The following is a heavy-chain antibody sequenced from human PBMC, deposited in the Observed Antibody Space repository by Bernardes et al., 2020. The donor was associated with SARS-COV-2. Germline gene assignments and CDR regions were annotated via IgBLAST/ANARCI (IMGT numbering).Heavy chain of an antibody. CDR1: GFIFSTYS. D-gene: IGHD3-22*01. CDR3: ARRHWAGYDSTKYHWFDL. V-gene: IGHV3-21*04. Sequence: GGSLRLSCVGSGFIFSTYSMNWVRQAPGKGLDWVSSVSTGSAYIFHADSVQGRFTVSRDNVKNTLYLQMNSLRVEDTAVYYCARRHWAGYDSTKYHWFDLWGQGTLVTVSS. CDR2: VSTGSAYI. J-gene: IGHJ5*02.